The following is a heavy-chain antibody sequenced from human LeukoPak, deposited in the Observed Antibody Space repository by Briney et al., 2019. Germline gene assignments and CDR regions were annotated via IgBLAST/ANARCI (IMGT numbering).Heavy chain of an antibody. CDR2: ISGYNGNT. CDR3: ARGGYYDNSGHYHGLFDY. CDR1: GYTFTKYG. J-gene: IGHJ4*02. V-gene: IGHV1-18*01. Sequence: ASVKVSCKASGYTFTKYGITWVRQAPGQGLEWMGWISGYNGNTNYAQRLQDRATMTTDTSTSTAYMDLRSLRSDDTAVYYCARGGYYDNSGHYHGLFDYWGQGTLVTVSS. D-gene: IGHD3-22*01.